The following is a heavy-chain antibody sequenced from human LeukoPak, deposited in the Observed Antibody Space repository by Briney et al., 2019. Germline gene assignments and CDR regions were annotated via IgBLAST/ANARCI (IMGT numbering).Heavy chain of an antibody. CDR3: ARGSMVTTPYYYYGMDV. CDR1: GFTFSSYG. V-gene: IGHV3-33*01. Sequence: GGSLRLSCAASGFTFSSYGMHWVRQAPGKGLEWVAVIWYDGSNKYYADSVKGRFTISRDNSKNTLYLQMNSLRAEDTAVYYCARGSMVTTPYYYYGMDVWGKGTTVTVSS. D-gene: IGHD4-17*01. CDR2: IWYDGSNK. J-gene: IGHJ6*04.